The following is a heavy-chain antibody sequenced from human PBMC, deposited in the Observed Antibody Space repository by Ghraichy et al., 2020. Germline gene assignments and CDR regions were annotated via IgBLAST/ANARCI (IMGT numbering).Heavy chain of an antibody. Sequence: LSLTCTVSGGSISSGDYYWSWIRQPPGKGLEWIGYIYYSGSTYYNPSLKSRVTISVDTSKNQFSLKLSSVTAADTAVYYCARTHGKRGYCSGGSCSNWFDPWGQGTLVTVSS. J-gene: IGHJ5*02. CDR3: ARTHGKRGYCSGGSCSNWFDP. V-gene: IGHV4-30-4*01. D-gene: IGHD2-15*01. CDR2: IYYSGST. CDR1: GGSISSGDYY.